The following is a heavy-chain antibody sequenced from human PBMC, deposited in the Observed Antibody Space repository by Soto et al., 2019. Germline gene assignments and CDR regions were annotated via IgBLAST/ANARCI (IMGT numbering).Heavy chain of an antibody. J-gene: IGHJ4*02. CDR3: AKNNLFGSGTKDY. Sequence: EVQLLESGGGLVQGGESLRLSCPASGFTFSNYPMSWVRQVQGRGWEWVSSISASGGSTYYEDSVGGRFTISRDNSKNTLYLQMNILRAEDTAVYYCAKNNLFGSGTKDYWGQGTLVTVSS. V-gene: IGHV3-23*01. D-gene: IGHD3-10*01. CDR2: ISASGGST. CDR1: GFTFSNYP.